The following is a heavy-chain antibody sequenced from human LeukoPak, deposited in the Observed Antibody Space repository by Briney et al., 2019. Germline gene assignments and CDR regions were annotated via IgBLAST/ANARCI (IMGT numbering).Heavy chain of an antibody. Sequence: GGSLRLSCAASGFTFISYTMNWVRQAPGKGLEWVSSISSSSSYIYYADSVKGRFTVSRDNAKNSLYLQMNSLRAEDTAVYYCAREEQQLVYFDYWGRGTLVTVSS. V-gene: IGHV3-21*01. CDR2: ISSSSSYI. CDR1: GFTFISYT. J-gene: IGHJ4*02. CDR3: AREEQQLVYFDY. D-gene: IGHD6-13*01.